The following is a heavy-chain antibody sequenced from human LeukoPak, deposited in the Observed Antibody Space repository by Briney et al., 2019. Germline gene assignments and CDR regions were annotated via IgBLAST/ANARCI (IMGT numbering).Heavy chain of an antibody. CDR3: ARPQWELGIGAFDI. CDR2: ISYDGSNK. D-gene: IGHD1-26*01. V-gene: IGHV3-30-3*01. J-gene: IGHJ3*02. CDR1: GFTFRSYA. Sequence: PGRPLRLSCAASGFTFRSYAMHWVRRAPGKGLEWVAVISYDGSNKYYADSVKGRFTISRDKSKNTLYLQMNSLRAEDTAVYYCARPQWELGIGAFDIWGQGTMVTVSS.